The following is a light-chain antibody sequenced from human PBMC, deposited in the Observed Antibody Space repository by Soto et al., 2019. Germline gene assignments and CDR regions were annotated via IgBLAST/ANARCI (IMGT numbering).Light chain of an antibody. Sequence: EIVLTQSPGTLSLSPGERATLSCRASQSVSSTCLAWYQQKPGQAPRLLIYGASSRATGIPDRFSGSGSGTDFTLTISRLEPEDFALYYCHQYDRSPWTFGQGTKVEIK. V-gene: IGKV3-20*01. J-gene: IGKJ1*01. CDR1: QSVSSTC. CDR3: HQYDRSPWT. CDR2: GAS.